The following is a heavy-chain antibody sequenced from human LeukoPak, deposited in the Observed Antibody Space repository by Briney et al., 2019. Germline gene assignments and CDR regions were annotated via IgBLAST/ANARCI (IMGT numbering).Heavy chain of an antibody. CDR3: ARDRVAYCGGDCYSAHWYFDL. Sequence: SVKVSCKASGGTFSSYAISWVRQAHGQVLDWMGGIIPIFGTANYAQKFQGRVTITADESTSTAYMELSSLRSEDTAVYYCARDRVAYCGGDCYSAHWYFDLWGRGTLVTVSS. CDR1: GGTFSSYA. J-gene: IGHJ2*01. D-gene: IGHD2-21*02. CDR2: IIPIFGTA. V-gene: IGHV1-69*01.